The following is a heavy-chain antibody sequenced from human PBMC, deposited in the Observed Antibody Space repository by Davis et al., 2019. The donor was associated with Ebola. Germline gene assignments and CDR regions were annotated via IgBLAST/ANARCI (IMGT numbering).Heavy chain of an antibody. J-gene: IGHJ6*02. D-gene: IGHD2-2*01. CDR2: ITNGGSTN. CDR3: ARGYQLLPYGMDV. CDR1: GFSFNSYT. Sequence: GGSLRLSCIASGFSFNSYTMNWVRQAPGKGLEWLSYITNGGSTNSYADSVKGRFTISRDNAKNTLYLQMNSLRAEDTAVYYCARGYQLLPYGMDVWGQGTTVTVSS. V-gene: IGHV3-48*04.